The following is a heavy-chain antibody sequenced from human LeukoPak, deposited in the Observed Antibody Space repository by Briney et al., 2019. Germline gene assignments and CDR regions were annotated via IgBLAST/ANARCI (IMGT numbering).Heavy chain of an antibody. V-gene: IGHV4-39*07. CDR3: ARSGGITGDRDLFDY. CDR2: IYYGGST. J-gene: IGHJ4*02. Sequence: SETLSLTCTVSGGSISSSSYYWGWIRQPPGKGLEWIGSIYYGGSTYYNPSLKSRVTISVDTSKNQFSLKLSSVTAADTAVYYCARSGGITGDRDLFDYWGQGTLVTVSS. D-gene: IGHD7-27*01. CDR1: GGSISSSSYY.